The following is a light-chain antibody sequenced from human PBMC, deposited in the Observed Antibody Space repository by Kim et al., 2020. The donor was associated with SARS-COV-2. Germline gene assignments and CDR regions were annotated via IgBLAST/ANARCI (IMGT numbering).Light chain of an antibody. V-gene: IGLV3-19*01. CDR2: GKN. CDR3: LSRDSNNNVL. J-gene: IGLJ2*01. CDR1: SLRSYY. Sequence: SSELPQDPAVSVALGQTVRITCQGDSLRSYYGTWYQQKPGQAPILVIYGKNNRPSGIPDRFSGSSSGNTASLTIAGTQAGDEADYYCLSRDSNNNVLFGGGTQLTVL.